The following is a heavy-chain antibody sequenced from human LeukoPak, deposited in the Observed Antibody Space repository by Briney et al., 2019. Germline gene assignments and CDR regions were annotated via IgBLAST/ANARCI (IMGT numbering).Heavy chain of an antibody. CDR1: GFSLSDYW. V-gene: IGHV3-74*01. CDR3: AGDYIWGRLF. Sequence: GGSLRLSCVGSGFSLSDYWMHWIRQNPGKGLMWVSRITSDGSTTWYADSVKGRFTVSRDNAKNTLFLEMNSLRDEDTAVYYCAGDYIWGRLFWGQGTLVTVSS. D-gene: IGHD3-16*01. CDR2: ITSDGSTT. J-gene: IGHJ4*01.